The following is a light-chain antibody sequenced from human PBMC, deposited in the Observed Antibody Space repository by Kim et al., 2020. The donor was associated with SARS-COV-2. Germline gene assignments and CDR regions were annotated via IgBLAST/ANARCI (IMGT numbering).Light chain of an antibody. J-gene: IGLJ2*01. CDR2: YNT. V-gene: IGLV3-21*04. CDR3: QVWDRSSDHVV. Sequence: APGETARIKCGVNDIGSKSVHWYQERPGQAPLMVIYYNTDRPSGIPERVSGSFSGNTATLTISRVEAGDEADYYCQVWDRSSDHVVFGGGTKLTVL. CDR1: DIGSKS.